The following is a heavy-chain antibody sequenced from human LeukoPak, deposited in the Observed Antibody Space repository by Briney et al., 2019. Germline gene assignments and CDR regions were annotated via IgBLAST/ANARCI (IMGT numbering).Heavy chain of an antibody. CDR1: GYTFTSYD. V-gene: IGHV1-8*01. J-gene: IGHJ4*02. Sequence: GASVKVSCKASGYTFTSYDINWVRQATGQGLEWVGWMNPNSGNTGYAQKFQGRVTMTRNTSISTAYMELSSLRSEDTAVYYCARDRERGATYDYWGQGTLVTVSS. CDR3: ARDRERGATYDY. CDR2: MNPNSGNT. D-gene: IGHD1-26*01.